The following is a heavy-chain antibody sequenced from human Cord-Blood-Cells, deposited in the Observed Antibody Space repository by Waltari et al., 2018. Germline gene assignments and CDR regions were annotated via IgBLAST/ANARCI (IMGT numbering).Heavy chain of an antibody. D-gene: IGHD1-7*01. CDR3: ASGSITGTWSGAFDI. J-gene: IGHJ3*02. V-gene: IGHV1-2*04. CDR2: INPNSGGT. Sequence: QLVQSGAEVKKPGASVKVSCKASGYTFTGYYMHWVRQAPGQGLEWMGWINPNSGGTNYAQKFQGWVTMTRDTSISTAYMELSRLRSDDTAVYYCASGSITGTWSGAFDIWGQGTMVTVSS. CDR1: GYTFTGYY.